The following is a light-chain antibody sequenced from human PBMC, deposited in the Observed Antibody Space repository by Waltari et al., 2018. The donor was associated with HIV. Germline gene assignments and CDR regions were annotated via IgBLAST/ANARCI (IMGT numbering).Light chain of an antibody. Sequence: EIVLTQSTGTLSLSPGERATLSCRASHSVTNFLAGSQQTAGQTPRLLIYDASTRAAGIPARFSGRGSGPDFTLTISILEPEDFAVYYCQQRSNWPSFGQGTRLDI. CDR1: HSVTNF. CDR3: QQRSNWPS. V-gene: IGKV3-11*01. CDR2: DAS. J-gene: IGKJ2*03.